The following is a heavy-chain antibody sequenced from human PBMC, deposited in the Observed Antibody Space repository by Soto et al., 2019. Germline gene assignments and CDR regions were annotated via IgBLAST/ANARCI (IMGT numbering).Heavy chain of an antibody. J-gene: IGHJ4*02. CDR3: ARGRTVYSSTEYIAARRRFDY. CDR2: INHSGST. D-gene: IGHD6-6*01. Sequence: SETLSLTCAVYGGSFSGYYWSWIRQPPGKGLEWIGEINHSGSTNYNPSLKSRVTISVDTSKNQFALKLSSVTAADTAVYYCARGRTVYSSTEYIAARRRFDYWGQGTLVTVSS. V-gene: IGHV4-34*01. CDR1: GGSFSGYY.